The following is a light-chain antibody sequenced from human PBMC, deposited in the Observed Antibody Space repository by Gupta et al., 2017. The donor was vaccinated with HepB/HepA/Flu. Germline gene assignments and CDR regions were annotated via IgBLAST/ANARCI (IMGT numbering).Light chain of an antibody. Sequence: ETVLTQSPGTLSLSSGERATLSCRASQSVSSSYLAWYQQKPAQAPRLLIYGTSSRATGIPDRFSGSGSGTNFSLTVSRLEPEDSAVYYCQQYGSSPCTFGQGTKLEIK. V-gene: IGKV3-20*01. CDR2: GTS. CDR3: QQYGSSPCT. CDR1: QSVSSSY. J-gene: IGKJ2*02.